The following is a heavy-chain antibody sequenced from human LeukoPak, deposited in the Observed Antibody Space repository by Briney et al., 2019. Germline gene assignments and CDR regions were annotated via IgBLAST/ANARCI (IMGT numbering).Heavy chain of an antibody. CDR2: IYPVDSDT. J-gene: IGHJ4*02. CDR3: ARSSYYYGSGSYLINFDY. D-gene: IGHD3-10*01. V-gene: IGHV5-51*01. CDR1: GYSFTSYW. Sequence: GESLKISCKGSGYSFTSYWIGWVRQMPGKGLEWMGIIYPVDSDTRYSPSFQGQVTISADKSISTAYLQWSSLKASDTAMYYCARSSYYYGSGSYLINFDYWGQGTLVTVSS.